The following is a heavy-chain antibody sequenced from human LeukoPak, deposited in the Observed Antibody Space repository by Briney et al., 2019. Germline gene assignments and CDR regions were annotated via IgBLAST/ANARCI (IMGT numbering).Heavy chain of an antibody. J-gene: IGHJ5*02. CDR2: ISGIGGST. CDR3: AKDRIAARPGWFDP. CDR1: GFTFSSYA. Sequence: HPGGSLRLSCAASGFTFSSYAMRWVRQAPPKGLEWVSAISGIGGSTHYAASVKGRFTISRDNSKKTLFLQMNSLRAEDRAVYYCAKDRIAARPGWFDPWGQGTLVTVSS. V-gene: IGHV3-23*01. D-gene: IGHD6-6*01.